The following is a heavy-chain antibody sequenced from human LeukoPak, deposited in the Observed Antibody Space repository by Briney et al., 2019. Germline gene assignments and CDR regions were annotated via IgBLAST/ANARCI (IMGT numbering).Heavy chain of an antibody. CDR3: EMDRQRPLLRIYYGMDV. J-gene: IGHJ6*02. Sequence: PGGSLRLSCAPSGYTFRRVAMRWVCQAPGKGLEWVSAISGSGGSTFYADSVKGRFTISRDNSKNTLYLQMNSLRGEDTAVYHCEMDRQRPLLRIYYGMDVWGQGTTVTVSS. D-gene: IGHD6-25*01. CDR2: ISGSGGST. V-gene: IGHV3-23*01. CDR1: GYTFRRVA.